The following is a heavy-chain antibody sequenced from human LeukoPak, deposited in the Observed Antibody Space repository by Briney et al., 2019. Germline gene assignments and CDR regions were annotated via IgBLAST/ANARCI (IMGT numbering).Heavy chain of an antibody. CDR1: GGSISSSNW. J-gene: IGHJ4*02. D-gene: IGHD3-9*01. CDR2: IYHSGST. V-gene: IGHV4-4*02. Sequence: SGTLSPTCAVSGGSISSSNWWSWVRQPPGKGLEWIGEIYHSGSTNYNPSLKSRVTISVDKSKNQFSLKLSSVTAADTAVYYCARRTIRELVSLDYWGQGTLVTVSS. CDR3: ARRTIRELVSLDY.